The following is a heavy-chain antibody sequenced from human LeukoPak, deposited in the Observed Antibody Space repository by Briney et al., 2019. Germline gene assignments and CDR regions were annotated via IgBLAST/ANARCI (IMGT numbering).Heavy chain of an antibody. D-gene: IGHD5-12*01. CDR3: TTIRPGY. V-gene: IGHV3-74*01. CDR2: IKDGGTTT. Sequence: GGSLRLSCAASGFTFSSYWIHWVRQGPGEGLVWVSRIKDGGTTTDYADSVKGRFTISRDDAKNTLYLQMNSLRAEDTAVYYCTTIRPGYWGQGTLVTVSP. CDR1: GFTFSSYW. J-gene: IGHJ4*02.